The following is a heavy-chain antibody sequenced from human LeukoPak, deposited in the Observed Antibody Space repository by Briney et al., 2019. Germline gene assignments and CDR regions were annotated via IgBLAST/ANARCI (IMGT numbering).Heavy chain of an antibody. Sequence: GGSLRLSCAASGFTFSSYEMNWVRQAPGKGLEWVSYISSSGSTIYYADSVKGRFTISRDNSKDTVYLQMNSLRAEDTAVYYCAKDLSGYYYYGMDVWGQGTTVTVSS. V-gene: IGHV3-48*03. CDR3: AKDLSGYYYYGMDV. CDR2: ISSSGSTI. CDR1: GFTFSSYE. D-gene: IGHD3-3*02. J-gene: IGHJ6*02.